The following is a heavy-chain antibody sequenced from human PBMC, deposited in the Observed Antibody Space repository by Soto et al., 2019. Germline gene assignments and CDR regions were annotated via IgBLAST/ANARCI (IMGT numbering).Heavy chain of an antibody. J-gene: IGHJ4*02. Sequence: GGSLRLSCSVSGFTFSAYWMHWVRQVPGKGLTWVSRISDDGSTATYADSVKGRFVISRDNAKNSLYLEMNTLRADDSGLYYCARGPRVSSTGTGAHWGRGTLVTSPQ. CDR1: GFTFSAYW. CDR3: ARGPRVSSTGTGAH. V-gene: IGHV3-74*01. CDR2: ISDDGSTA. D-gene: IGHD1-1*01.